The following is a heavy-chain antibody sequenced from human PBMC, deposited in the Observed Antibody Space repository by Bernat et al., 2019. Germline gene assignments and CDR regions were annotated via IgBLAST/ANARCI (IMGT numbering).Heavy chain of an antibody. V-gene: IGHV3-30*02. D-gene: IGHD2-15*01. CDR3: AKAPLHAASCSGGTCYYFDS. CDR1: GFTFSTYG. CDR2: IRYDGSNK. J-gene: IGHJ4*02. Sequence: QVQLVESGGGVVQPGGSLRLSCAASGFTFSTYGMHWVRQAPGKGLEWVAFIRYDGSNKYYADSVKGRFIILRDNSKNTLYLQMDSLRADDTAMYYCAKAPLHAASCSGGTCYYFDSWGQGTLVTVSS.